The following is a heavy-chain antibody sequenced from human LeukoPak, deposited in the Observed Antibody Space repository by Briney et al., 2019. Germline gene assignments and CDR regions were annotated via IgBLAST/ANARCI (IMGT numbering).Heavy chain of an antibody. Sequence: ASVKVSCKASGYTFTSYCMHWVRQAPGQGLEWMGIINPSGGSTSYAQKFQGRVTMTRDTSTSTVYMELSSLRSEDTAVYYCARGLQLWPDYYYYYMDVWGKGTTVTVSS. CDR1: GYTFTSYC. V-gene: IGHV1-46*01. D-gene: IGHD5-18*01. CDR2: INPSGGST. CDR3: ARGLQLWPDYYYYYMDV. J-gene: IGHJ6*03.